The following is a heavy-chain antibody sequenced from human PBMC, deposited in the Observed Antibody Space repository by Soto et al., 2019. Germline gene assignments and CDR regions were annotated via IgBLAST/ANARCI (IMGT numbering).Heavy chain of an antibody. CDR1: GGSISSYY. CDR3: AREGLVVVPAAKYDYYYYMDV. V-gene: IGHV4-59*01. J-gene: IGHJ6*03. Sequence: QVQLQESGPGLVKPSETLSLTCTVSGGSISSYYWSWIRQPPGKGLEWIGYIYYSGSTNYSPSLKSRVTISVDTSKNQFSLKLSSVPAADTAVYYCAREGLVVVPAAKYDYYYYMDVWGKGTTVTVSS. D-gene: IGHD2-2*01. CDR2: IYYSGST.